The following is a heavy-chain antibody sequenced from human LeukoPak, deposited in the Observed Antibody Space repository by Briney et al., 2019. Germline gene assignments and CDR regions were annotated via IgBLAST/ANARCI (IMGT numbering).Heavy chain of an antibody. CDR1: GFTFSSYW. V-gene: IGHV3-23*01. CDR3: AKCGDGYNSGYYYYYMDV. J-gene: IGHJ6*03. Sequence: GGSLRLSCAASGFTFSSYWMSWVRQAPGKGLEWVSAISGSGGSTYYADSVKGQFTISRDNSKNTLFLQMNSLRAEDTAVYYCAKCGDGYNSGYYYYYMDVWGKGTTVTVSS. D-gene: IGHD5-24*01. CDR2: ISGSGGST.